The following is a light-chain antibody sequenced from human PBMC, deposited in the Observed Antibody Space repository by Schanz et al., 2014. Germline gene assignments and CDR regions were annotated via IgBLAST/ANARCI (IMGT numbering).Light chain of an antibody. V-gene: IGKV3-15*01. Sequence: EVVLTQSPVTLSLSPGEEATLSCRASQDVRRSLAWFRQKPGQAPRLLIYGASTRATGIPARFSGSGSGTEFTLTISSLQSEDFAVYYCQQYGSSPLYTFGQGTKLEIK. CDR1: QDVRRS. J-gene: IGKJ2*01. CDR2: GAS. CDR3: QQYGSSPLYT.